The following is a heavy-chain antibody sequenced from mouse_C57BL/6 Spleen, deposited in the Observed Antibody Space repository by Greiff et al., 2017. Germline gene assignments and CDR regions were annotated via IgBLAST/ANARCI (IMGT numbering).Heavy chain of an antibody. CDR2: INPNNGGT. CDR1: GYTFTDYY. D-gene: IGHD2-3*01. Sequence: VQLQQSGPELVMPGASVKLSCKASGYTFTDYYMNWVKQSHGKSLEWIGDINPNNGGTSYNQKFKGKATLTVDKSSSTAYMELRSLTSEDSAVYYCARWGYYDGDPYYFDYWGQGTTLTVSS. CDR3: ARWGYYDGDPYYFDY. V-gene: IGHV1-26*01. J-gene: IGHJ2*01.